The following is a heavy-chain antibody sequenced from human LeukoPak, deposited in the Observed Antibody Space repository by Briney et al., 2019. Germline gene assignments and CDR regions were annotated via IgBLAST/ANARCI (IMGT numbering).Heavy chain of an antibody. D-gene: IGHD2-15*01. J-gene: IGHJ3*02. CDR2: IHYSGST. Sequence: SETLSLTCTVSGGSISMSSYFWGWIRQPPGKGLEWIGSIHYSGSTFYNPSLKSRVTLSVDTSKNQFSLKLSSVTAADTAVYYCARELFARYPGGDAFDIWGQGTMVTVSS. CDR1: GGSISMSSYF. V-gene: IGHV4-39*02. CDR3: ARELFARYPGGDAFDI.